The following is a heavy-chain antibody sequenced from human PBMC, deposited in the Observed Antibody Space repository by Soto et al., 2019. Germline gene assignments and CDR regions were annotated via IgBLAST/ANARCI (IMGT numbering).Heavy chain of an antibody. CDR3: AILRGVMGWFDP. D-gene: IGHD3-16*01. J-gene: IGHJ5*02. V-gene: IGHV4-59*01. Sequence: VQLQESGPGLVKSSETLSLTCTVSDGSISSYYWSWIRQSPGGELEWIGYIFHTGSTTSSPSLKCRVTIPADTSKDQFALKLNSVTAADTAVYYCAILRGVMGWFDPWGRGTLVIVSS. CDR1: DGSISSYY. CDR2: IFHTGST.